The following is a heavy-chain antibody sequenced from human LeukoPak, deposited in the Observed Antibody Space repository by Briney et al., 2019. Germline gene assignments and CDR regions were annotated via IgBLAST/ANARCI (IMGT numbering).Heavy chain of an antibody. CDR2: IYYSGST. Sequence: SETLSLTCTVSGGSISSSSYYWGWIRQPPGKGLEWIGSIYYSGSTYYNPSLKSRVTISVDTSKNQFSLKLSSVTAADTAVYYCARVTSGYSSSWSDYWGQGTLVTASS. CDR3: ARVTSGYSSSWSDY. V-gene: IGHV4-39*01. J-gene: IGHJ4*02. D-gene: IGHD6-13*01. CDR1: GGSISSSSYY.